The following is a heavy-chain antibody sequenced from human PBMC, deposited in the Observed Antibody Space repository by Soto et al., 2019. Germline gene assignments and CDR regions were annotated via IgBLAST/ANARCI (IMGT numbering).Heavy chain of an antibody. CDR3: ARDPPGRDSSYYWYFDL. CDR2: IYYSGST. Sequence: QVQLQESGPGLVKPSETLSLTCTVSGGSISSYYWSWIRQPPGKGLEWIGYIYYSGSTNYNPSLKSRVTISVDTSKNQFSRKRSSVTAADTAVYYCARDPPGRDSSYYWYFDLWGRGTLVTVSS. CDR1: GGSISSYY. D-gene: IGHD6-19*01. J-gene: IGHJ2*01. V-gene: IGHV4-59*01.